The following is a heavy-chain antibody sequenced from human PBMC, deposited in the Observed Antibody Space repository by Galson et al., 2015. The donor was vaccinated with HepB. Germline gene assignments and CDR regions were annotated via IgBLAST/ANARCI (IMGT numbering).Heavy chain of an antibody. D-gene: IGHD2-21*02. CDR1: GFTFSDYA. Sequence: SLRLSCAASGFTFSDYAMHWVRQAPGKGLEWVTLISYDGSNKYYADSVKGRFTISRDNSKNTLYLQMNSLRAEDTAVYYCARGNIVVVTAIVDYWGQGTLVTVSS. J-gene: IGHJ4*02. V-gene: IGHV3-30*04. CDR3: ARGNIVVVTAIVDY. CDR2: ISYDGSNK.